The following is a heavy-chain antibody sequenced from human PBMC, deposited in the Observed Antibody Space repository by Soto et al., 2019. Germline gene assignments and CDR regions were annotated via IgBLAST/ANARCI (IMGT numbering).Heavy chain of an antibody. Sequence: EESLKISCKGSGYIFISYWISWVRQMPGKGLEWMGRIDPSDSYTNYSPSFQGHVTISADKSISTAYLQWSSLKASDTAMYYCQRQLIYGGGWFDPWGQGILVTVS. CDR3: QRQLIYGGGWFDP. CDR1: GYIFISYW. J-gene: IGHJ5*02. V-gene: IGHV5-10-1*01. CDR2: IDPSDSYT. D-gene: IGHD3-3*01.